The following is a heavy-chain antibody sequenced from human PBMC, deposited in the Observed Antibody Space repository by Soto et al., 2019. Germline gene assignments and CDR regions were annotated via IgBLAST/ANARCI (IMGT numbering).Heavy chain of an antibody. CDR1: GGSFGGYY. Sequence: SETLSLTCAVFGGSFGGYYWSWIRQPPGKGLEWIGEINHSGSTNYNPSLKSRVSISVDTSKKPFSLKLTSLIAAYTAIYYCARYYPPLLYGSGPWDGWGQATTVTVSS. CDR2: INHSGST. D-gene: IGHD3-10*01. CDR3: ARYYPPLLYGSGPWDG. J-gene: IGHJ6*02. V-gene: IGHV4-34*01.